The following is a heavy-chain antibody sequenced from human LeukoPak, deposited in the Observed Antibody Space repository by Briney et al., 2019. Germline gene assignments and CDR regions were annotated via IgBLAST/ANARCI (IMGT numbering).Heavy chain of an antibody. Sequence: PGGFLRLSCAASGLTFSDSFMNWIRQAPGKGLEWLSYISHSGSNLDYAESVRGRFTISRDNANHSLYLQINSLRAEDTAVYYCARGDSSGVPDYWGQGTLVTVSS. J-gene: IGHJ4*02. V-gene: IGHV3-11*01. CDR3: ARGDSSGVPDY. CDR1: GLTFSDSF. CDR2: ISHSGSNL. D-gene: IGHD3-22*01.